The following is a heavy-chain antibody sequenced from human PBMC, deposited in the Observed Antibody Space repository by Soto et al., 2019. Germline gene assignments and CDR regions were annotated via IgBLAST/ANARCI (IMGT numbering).Heavy chain of an antibody. CDR1: GYTLTNYY. D-gene: IGHD6-13*01. J-gene: IGHJ5*02. CDR2: VNPSGGST. V-gene: IGHV1-46*01. CDR3: ARGGQHLVDRWEHTWFDP. Sequence: QVQLVQSGADVKKPGASVKVSCKASGYTLTNYYMHWVRQAPGQELEWMGIVNPSGGSTSYAQKFQDRVTMTTDTSTSTVYMELSSLTSDDTAVYYCARGGQHLVDRWEHTWFDPWGQGTLVTVSS.